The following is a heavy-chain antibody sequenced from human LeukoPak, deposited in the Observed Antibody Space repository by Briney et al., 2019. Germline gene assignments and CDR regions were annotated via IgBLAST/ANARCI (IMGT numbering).Heavy chain of an antibody. CDR1: VFSFSSHW. Sequence: PGGSLRLSCAASVFSFSSHWMNWVRQARGKGLQWVATIKGDGSEKFYVDSVKGRFTISRDNAKNSLYLQMNILRPEDTAVYYCARAGPATDTDLDCWGQGTLVIVSS. CDR2: IKGDGSEK. J-gene: IGHJ4*02. V-gene: IGHV3-7*01. D-gene: IGHD6-13*01. CDR3: ARAGPATDTDLDC.